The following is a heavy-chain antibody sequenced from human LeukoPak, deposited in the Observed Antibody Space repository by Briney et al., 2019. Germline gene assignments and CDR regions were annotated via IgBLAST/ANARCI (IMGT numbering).Heavy chain of an antibody. CDR3: VRDLYYRFDF. J-gene: IGHJ4*02. D-gene: IGHD3-22*01. CDR1: GFTFSTYY. Sequence: PGGSLRLSCAVSGFTFSTYYMSWVRQGPGKGLEWVAKIKQDGSEKYYVDSVKGRFTISRDNAKNTLYLQMNSLRAEDTAVYYCVRDLYYRFDFWGQGTLVTVSS. V-gene: IGHV3-7*01. CDR2: IKQDGSEK.